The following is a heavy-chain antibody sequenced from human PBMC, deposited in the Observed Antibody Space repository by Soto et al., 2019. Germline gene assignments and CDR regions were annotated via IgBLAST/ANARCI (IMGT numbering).Heavy chain of an antibody. D-gene: IGHD2-21*01. V-gene: IGHV3-21*06. J-gene: IGHJ3*02. CDR2: ISGTGTFI. CDR3: ARGSVIDTGDALDI. CDR1: GFTFSRHS. Sequence: ESGGGLVKPGGSLRLSCAASGFTFSRHSMNWVRQAPGKGLEWVSCISGTGTFIYYSDSVKGRFTISRDDAKSSLYLQMNSLTAEDTAVYYCARGSVIDTGDALDIWGPGTMVTVS.